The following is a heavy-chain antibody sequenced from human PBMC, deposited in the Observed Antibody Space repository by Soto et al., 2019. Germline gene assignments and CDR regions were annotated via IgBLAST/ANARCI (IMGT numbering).Heavy chain of an antibody. Sequence: SETLSLTCSVSGGSISGYYWSWFRQAPGKGLEWIGYVYDTGSTSYNPSLQSRVTISVDTSKKQFSLSLRLVTAADTAVYFCARSIAVPSSHIDHWGQGXRVTVYS. V-gene: IGHV4-59*01. CDR2: VYDTGST. CDR1: GGSISGYY. CDR3: ARSIAVPSSHIDH. J-gene: IGHJ4*02. D-gene: IGHD6-6*01.